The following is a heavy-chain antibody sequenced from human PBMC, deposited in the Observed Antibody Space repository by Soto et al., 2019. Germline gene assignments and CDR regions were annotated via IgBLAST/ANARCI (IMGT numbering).Heavy chain of an antibody. CDR1: GYTFPRYA. V-gene: IGHV1-3*01. D-gene: IGHD6-13*01. CDR2: INAGNGNT. CDR3: ASSNIVAAPYGMDI. Sequence: ASVKVSCKASGYTFPRYAMHWVRQAPGQRLEWMGWINAGNGNTKYSQKFQGRVTITRDTSASTAYMELSSLRSEDTAVYYCASSNIVAAPYGMDIWGQGTMVTVSS. J-gene: IGHJ6*02.